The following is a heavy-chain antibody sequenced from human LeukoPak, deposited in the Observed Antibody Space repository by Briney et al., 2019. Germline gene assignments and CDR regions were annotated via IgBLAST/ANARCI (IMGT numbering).Heavy chain of an antibody. CDR3: ASDRATVTLYYYYYYYMDV. J-gene: IGHJ6*03. Sequence: SETLSLTCAVYGGSFSGYYWSWIRQPPGKGLEWIGEINHSGSTNYNPSLKSRVTISVDTSKNQFSLKLSSVTAADTAVYYCASDRATVTLYYYYYYYMDVWGKGTTVTVSS. CDR2: INHSGST. V-gene: IGHV4-34*01. D-gene: IGHD4-17*01. CDR1: GGSFSGYY.